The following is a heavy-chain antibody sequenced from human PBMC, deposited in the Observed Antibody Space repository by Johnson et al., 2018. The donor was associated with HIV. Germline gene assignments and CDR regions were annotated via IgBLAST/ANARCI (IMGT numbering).Heavy chain of an antibody. V-gene: IGHV3-30*04. CDR2: ISYDGENK. J-gene: IGHJ3*02. CDR1: KFAFSTYA. CDR3: ARDRGYGLAWGGALDI. D-gene: IGHD6-13*01. Sequence: QVQLVESGGGVVQPGRSLRLSCAASKFAFSTYAMYWIRQAPGKGLEWMAFISYDGENKDYTDAVKCRFNISSDNSKNTLFLQTNSLRIEDTALYYCARDRGYGLAWGGALDIWGQGAMVTVSP.